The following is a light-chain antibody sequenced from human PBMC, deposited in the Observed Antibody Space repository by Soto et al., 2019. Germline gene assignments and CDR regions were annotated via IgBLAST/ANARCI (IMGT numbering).Light chain of an antibody. Sequence: QSALTQPASVSGSPGQSITISCTGTSSDVGGYNYVSWYQQHPGKAPKLMIYEVSNRPSGVSNRVSGSKSGNTASLTISGLQAEDEADYYCSSYTSNSTYVFGTQTKVTVL. CDR3: SSYTSNSTYV. J-gene: IGLJ1*01. CDR2: EVS. V-gene: IGLV2-14*01. CDR1: SSDVGGYNY.